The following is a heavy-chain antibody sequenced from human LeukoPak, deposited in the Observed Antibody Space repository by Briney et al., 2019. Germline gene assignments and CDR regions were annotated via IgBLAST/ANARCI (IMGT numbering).Heavy chain of an antibody. CDR2: ISDDGRNK. V-gene: IGHV3-30*18. CDR1: GFTFNNYG. Sequence: GGSLRPSCAASGFTFNNYGMHYVRQAPGKGLEWVAVISDDGRNKNYADSVKGRFTISRDNSNNTLYLQMNSLRAEDTGVYYCAKDRETTASGTFDYWGQGTLVTVSS. J-gene: IGHJ4*02. D-gene: IGHD6-13*01. CDR3: AKDRETTASGTFDY.